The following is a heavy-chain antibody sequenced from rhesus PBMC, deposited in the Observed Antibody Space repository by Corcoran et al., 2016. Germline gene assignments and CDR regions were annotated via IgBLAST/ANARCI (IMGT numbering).Heavy chain of an antibody. J-gene: IGHJ5-1*01. CDR3: AGGVMRSYSRFDV. D-gene: IGHD3-34*01. V-gene: IGHV4-93*02. CDR2: IYGSGGST. CDR1: GGSISSSNW. Sequence: QVQLQESGPALVKPSETQSLPCAVSGGSISSSNWWNWIRQSPGKGLEWTGGIYGSGGSTEYNPSLKSRVTISIDTSKNQFSLKLSSVTAADTAVYYCAGGVMRSYSRFDVWGPGVLVTVSS.